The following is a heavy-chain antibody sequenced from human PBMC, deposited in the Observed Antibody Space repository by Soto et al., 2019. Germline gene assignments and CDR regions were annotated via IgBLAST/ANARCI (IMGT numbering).Heavy chain of an antibody. Sequence: GGSLRLSCAASGFTFSSYGMHWVRQAPGKGLEWVAVIWYDGSNKYYADSVKGRFTTSRDNSKNTLYLQMNSLRAEDTAVYYCARDSTVLRYFDWSPDSDYFDYWGQGTLVTVSS. V-gene: IGHV3-33*01. CDR3: ARDSTVLRYFDWSPDSDYFDY. D-gene: IGHD3-9*01. CDR1: GFTFSSYG. J-gene: IGHJ4*02. CDR2: IWYDGSNK.